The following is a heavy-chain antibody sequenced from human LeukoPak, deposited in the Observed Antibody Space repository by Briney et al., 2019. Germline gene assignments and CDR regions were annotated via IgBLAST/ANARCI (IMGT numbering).Heavy chain of an antibody. J-gene: IGHJ4*02. Sequence: PSETLSLTCTVSGGSISSSSYYWGWIRQPPGKGLEWIGSIYYSGSTYYNPSLKSRVTISVDTSKNQFSLKLSSVTAADTAVYYCARVRPGDGFDFDYWGQGTLVTVSS. CDR3: ARVRPGDGFDFDY. CDR1: GGSISSSSYY. D-gene: IGHD5-24*01. V-gene: IGHV4-39*01. CDR2: IYYSGST.